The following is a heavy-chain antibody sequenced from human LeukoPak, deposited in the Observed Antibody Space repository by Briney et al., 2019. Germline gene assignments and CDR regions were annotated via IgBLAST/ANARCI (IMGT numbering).Heavy chain of an antibody. CDR3: ARDMGIAAAGTFDY. CDR1: GFTFSTYA. V-gene: IGHV3-23*01. Sequence: GGSLRLSCAASGFTFSTYAMTWVRQAPGKGLEWVSVISGSGGSTYYADSVKGRFTLSRDNSKNTLYLQMNSLRAEDTAVYYCARDMGIAAAGTFDYWGQGTLVTVSS. J-gene: IGHJ4*02. CDR2: ISGSGGST. D-gene: IGHD6-13*01.